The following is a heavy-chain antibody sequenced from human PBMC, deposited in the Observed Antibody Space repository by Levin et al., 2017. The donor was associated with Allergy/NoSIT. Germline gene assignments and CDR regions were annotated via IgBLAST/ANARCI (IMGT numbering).Heavy chain of an antibody. CDR1: GDSIKSDDYY. V-gene: IGHV4-61*02. Sequence: SQTLSLTCTVSGDSIKSDDYYWSWIRRPAGKGLEWIGRIYTSGTTNYNPSLKSRVIISIDMSKNQFSLRLTSVTAADTAVYYCARDLLVRGACRRPIDYYMDVWGKGTTVTVSS. CDR3: ARDLLVRGACRRPIDYYMDV. D-gene: IGHD3-10*01. CDR2: IYTSGTT. J-gene: IGHJ6*03.